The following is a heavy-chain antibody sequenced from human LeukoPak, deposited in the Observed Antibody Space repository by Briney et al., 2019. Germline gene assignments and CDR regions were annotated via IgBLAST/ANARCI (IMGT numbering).Heavy chain of an antibody. CDR1: GGTFSSYA. J-gene: IGHJ4*02. CDR2: INPNSGAT. CDR3: AREGKGYLDY. Sequence: ASVKVSCKASGGTFSSYAISWVRQAPGQGLEWMGRINPNSGATNFVQKFQGRVTVTTDTSISTAYMELTRLRSDDTAVYYCAREGKGYLDYWGQGTLVTVSS. V-gene: IGHV1-2*06. D-gene: IGHD2-2*01.